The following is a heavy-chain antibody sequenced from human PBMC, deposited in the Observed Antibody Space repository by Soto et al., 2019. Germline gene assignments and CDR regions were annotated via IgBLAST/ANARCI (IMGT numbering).Heavy chain of an antibody. CDR3: ARRGNNHYYERRNWFDP. Sequence: PSETLSLTCTVSGGSISSSSYYWGWIRQPPGKGLEWIGSIYYSGSTYYNPSLKSRVTISVDTSKNQFSLKLSSVTAADTAVYYCARRGNNHYYERRNWFDPWGQGTLVTVSS. D-gene: IGHD3-22*01. CDR2: IYYSGST. J-gene: IGHJ5*02. V-gene: IGHV4-39*01. CDR1: GGSISSSSYY.